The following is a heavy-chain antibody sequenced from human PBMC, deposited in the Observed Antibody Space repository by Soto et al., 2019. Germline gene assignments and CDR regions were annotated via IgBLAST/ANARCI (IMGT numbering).Heavy chain of an antibody. Sequence: GGSLRLSCAASGFTFSSYSMNWVRQAPGKGLEWVSSISSSSSYIYYADSVKGRFTISRDNAKNSLYLQMNSLRAEDTAVYYCARAKTAMAPTMDVWGQGTTVTVSS. D-gene: IGHD5-18*01. V-gene: IGHV3-21*01. CDR1: GFTFSSYS. J-gene: IGHJ6*02. CDR2: ISSSSSYI. CDR3: ARAKTAMAPTMDV.